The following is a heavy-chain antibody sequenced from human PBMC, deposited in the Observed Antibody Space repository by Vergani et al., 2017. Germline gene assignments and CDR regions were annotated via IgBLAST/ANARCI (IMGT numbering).Heavy chain of an antibody. Sequence: VQLQESGPGLVKPSETLSLTCTVSGGSISSYYWSWIRQPAGKGLEWVSAISGSGGSTYYADSVKGRFTISRDNSKNTLYLQMNSLRAEDTAVYYCAKGSFPAAIRNYFDYWGQGTLVTVSS. CDR3: AKGSFPAAIRNYFDY. CDR1: GGSISSYY. J-gene: IGHJ4*02. D-gene: IGHD2-2*02. V-gene: IGHV3-23*01. CDR2: ISGSGGST.